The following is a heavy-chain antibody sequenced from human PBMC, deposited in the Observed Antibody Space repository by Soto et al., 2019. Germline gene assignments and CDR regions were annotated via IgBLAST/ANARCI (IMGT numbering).Heavy chain of an antibody. J-gene: IGHJ4*02. CDR3: ARAEWYYDSSGYCDY. CDR1: GGSISSGDYY. Sequence: SDTLSLTCTVSGGSISSGDYYWSWIRQPPGKGLEWIGYIYYSGSTYYNPSLKSRVTISVDTSKNQFSLKLSSVTAADTAVYYCARAEWYYDSSGYCDYWGQGTLVTVSS. V-gene: IGHV4-30-4*02. CDR2: IYYSGST. D-gene: IGHD3-22*01.